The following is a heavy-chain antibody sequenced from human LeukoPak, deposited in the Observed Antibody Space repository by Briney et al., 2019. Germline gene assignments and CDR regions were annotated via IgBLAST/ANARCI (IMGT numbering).Heavy chain of an antibody. V-gene: IGHV3-13*01. CDR3: ARAVSGSLYGDFDF. D-gene: IGHD1-26*01. CDR2: IGTTGDT. Sequence: GGSLRLSCEVSGFTFSSYDMHWVRQTTGKGLEWVSGIGTTGDTHYPDSVKGRFTVSRENAKNSLYLQMNSLRAGDTAVYYCARAVSGSLYGDFDFWGQGTLVTVSA. CDR1: GFTFSSYD. J-gene: IGHJ4*02.